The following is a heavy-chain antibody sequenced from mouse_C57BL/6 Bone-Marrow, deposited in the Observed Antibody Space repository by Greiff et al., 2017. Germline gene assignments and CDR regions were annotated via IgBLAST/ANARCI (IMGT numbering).Heavy chain of an antibody. Sequence: QVQLQQSGPELVKPGASVKISCKASGYTFTDSYINWVKQRPGQGLEWIGWIFPGSGSTYYNEKFKGKATLTVDKSSSTAYMLLSSLTSADSAVYCCARCVWYSYYAMDYWGQGTAVTVSS. CDR3: ARCVWYSYYAMDY. CDR1: GYTFTDSY. V-gene: IGHV1-75*01. D-gene: IGHD2-10*02. J-gene: IGHJ4*01. CDR2: IFPGSGST.